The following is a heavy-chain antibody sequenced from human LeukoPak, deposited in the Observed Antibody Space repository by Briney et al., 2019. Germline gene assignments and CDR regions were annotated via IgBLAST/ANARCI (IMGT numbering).Heavy chain of an antibody. J-gene: IGHJ4*02. CDR2: INPYNSYT. V-gene: IGHV1-18*01. Sequence: ASVKVSCKASGYTFTIYGISWVRQAPGQGLEWMGWINPYNSYTNYAQNFQGRVTMNTDTSTSTAYMELRSLRSDDTAVYYCARTYNIVGTTTRGNDYWGQGTMVTVSS. D-gene: IGHD1-26*01. CDR3: ARTYNIVGTTTRGNDY. CDR1: GYTFTIYG.